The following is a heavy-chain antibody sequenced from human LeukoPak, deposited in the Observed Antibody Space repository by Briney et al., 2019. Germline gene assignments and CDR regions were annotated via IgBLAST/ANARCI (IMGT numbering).Heavy chain of an antibody. Sequence: ASVKVSCKASGYTFTSYDINWVRQATGQGLGWMGWMNPNSGNTGYAQKFQGRVTMTRNTSISTAYMELSSLRSEDTAVYYCAIGRLIAVAGTRDAFDIWGQGTMVTVSS. CDR1: GYTFTSYD. CDR3: AIGRLIAVAGTRDAFDI. CDR2: MNPNSGNT. J-gene: IGHJ3*02. V-gene: IGHV1-8*01. D-gene: IGHD6-19*01.